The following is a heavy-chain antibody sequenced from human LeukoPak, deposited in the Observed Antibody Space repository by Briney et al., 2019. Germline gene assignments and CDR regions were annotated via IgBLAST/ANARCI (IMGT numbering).Heavy chain of an antibody. Sequence: GGSLRLSCAASRFTFSSYSMNWVRQAPGKGLEWVSSISSGSSYIYYADSVKGRFTTSRDNAKNSLYLQMNSLRAEDTAVYYCATVEIVVPIGEDYWGQGTLVTVSS. J-gene: IGHJ4*02. D-gene: IGHD3-22*01. V-gene: IGHV3-21*01. CDR1: RFTFSSYS. CDR2: ISSGSSYI. CDR3: ATVEIVVPIGEDY.